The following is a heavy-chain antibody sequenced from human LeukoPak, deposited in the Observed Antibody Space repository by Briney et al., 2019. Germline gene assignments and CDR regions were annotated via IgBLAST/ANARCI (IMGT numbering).Heavy chain of an antibody. CDR2: IKEDGSEK. V-gene: IGHV3-7*03. D-gene: IGHD6-19*01. CDR3: AKDTWLVAVVHVFDY. Sequence: QPGGSLRLSCAASGFSFSSYWMSWVRQPPGKGLEWVANIKEDGSEKNYVDSVKGRFTISRDNAKSSVYLQMNSLRAEDTAMYYCAKDTWLVAVVHVFDYWGQGILVTVSS. CDR1: GFSFSSYW. J-gene: IGHJ4*02.